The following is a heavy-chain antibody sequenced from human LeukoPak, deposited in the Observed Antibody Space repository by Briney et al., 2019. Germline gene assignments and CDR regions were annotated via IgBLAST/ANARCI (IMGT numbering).Heavy chain of an antibody. CDR1: GYTLTELS. CDR2: INPSGGST. V-gene: IGHV1-46*01. Sequence: GASVKVSCKVSGYTLTELSMHWVRQAPGQGLEWMGIINPSGGSTSYAQKFQGRVTMTRDTSTSTVYMELSSLRSEDTAVYYCAREGSGHFDYWGQGTLVTVSS. D-gene: IGHD6-25*01. J-gene: IGHJ4*02. CDR3: AREGSGHFDY.